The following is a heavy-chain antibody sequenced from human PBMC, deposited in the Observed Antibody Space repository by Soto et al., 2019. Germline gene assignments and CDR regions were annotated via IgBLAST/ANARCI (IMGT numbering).Heavy chain of an antibody. D-gene: IGHD4-17*01. V-gene: IGHV4-34*02. J-gene: IGHJ4*02. CDR1: GGSFSGYS. CDR3: ARDDYGDSGFGY. CDR2: INHSGST. Sequence: QVQLQQWGAGLLKPSETLSLTCAVYGGSFSGYSWNWIRQPPGKGLEWIGEINHSGSTNYNPSLKSRVTISVDTSKQQFSLKLSSVTAADTAVYYCARDDYGDSGFGYWGQGTQVTVSS.